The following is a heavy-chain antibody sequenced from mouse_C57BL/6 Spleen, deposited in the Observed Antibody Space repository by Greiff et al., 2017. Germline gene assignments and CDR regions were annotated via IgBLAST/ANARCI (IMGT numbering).Heavy chain of an antibody. CDR3: ARGTTVVHAMDY. CDR2: IYPSDSET. D-gene: IGHD1-1*01. J-gene: IGHJ4*01. CDR1: GYTFTSYW. Sequence: QVQLQQPGAELVRPGSSVKLSCKASGYTFTSYWMDWVKQRPGQGLEWIGNIYPSDSETHYNQKFKDKATLTVDKSSSTAYMQLSSLTSEDSAVYYCARGTTVVHAMDYWGQGTSGTVSS. V-gene: IGHV1-61*01.